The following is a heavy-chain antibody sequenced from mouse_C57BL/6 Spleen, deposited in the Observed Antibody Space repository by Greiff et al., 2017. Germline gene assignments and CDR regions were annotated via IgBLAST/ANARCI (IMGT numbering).Heavy chain of an antibody. CDR3: ARQDYYGSIAMDY. J-gene: IGHJ4*01. CDR1: GYTFTDYN. V-gene: IGHV1-18*01. Sequence: VQLQQSGPELVKPGASVKIPCKASGYTFTDYNMDWVKQSHGKSLEWIGDINPNNGGTIYNQKFKGKATLTADKSSSTAYMELRSLTSEDTAVYYCARQDYYGSIAMDYWGQGTSVTVSS. CDR2: INPNNGGT. D-gene: IGHD1-1*01.